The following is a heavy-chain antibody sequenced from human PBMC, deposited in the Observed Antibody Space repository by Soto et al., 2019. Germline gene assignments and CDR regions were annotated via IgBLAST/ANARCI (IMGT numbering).Heavy chain of an antibody. D-gene: IGHD2-2*03. J-gene: IGHJ6*02. CDR1: GYTFTSYG. CDR3: ARDRDGYCSSTRCYYGNRSGMEV. V-gene: IGHV1-18*04. Sequence: ASVKVSCKASGYTFTSYGSSWVRQAPGQGLEWMGWISAYNGNKNYAQKLQGRVTMTKDTSTSTDYMELRSLRSDDTAVYYCARDRDGYCSSTRCYYGNRSGMEVWG. CDR2: ISAYNGNK.